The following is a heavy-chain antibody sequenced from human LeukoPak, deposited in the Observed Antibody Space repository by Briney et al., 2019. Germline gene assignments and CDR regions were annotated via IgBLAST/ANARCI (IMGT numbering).Heavy chain of an antibody. CDR2: IWYDGSNK. D-gene: IGHD1-26*01. V-gene: IGHV3-33*01. CDR3: TTDAGATTLFDY. Sequence: GGSLRLSCAASGFTFSSYGMHWVRQAPGKGLEWVAVIWYDGSNKYYADSVKGRFTISRDNSKNTLYLQMNSLRAEDTAVYYCTTDAGATTLFDYWGQGTLVTVSS. CDR1: GFTFSSYG. J-gene: IGHJ4*02.